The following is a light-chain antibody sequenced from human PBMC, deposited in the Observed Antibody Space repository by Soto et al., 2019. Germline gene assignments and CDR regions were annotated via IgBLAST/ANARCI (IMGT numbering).Light chain of an antibody. V-gene: IGLV2-14*01. CDR3: SSFTSSTTQV. J-gene: IGLJ2*01. Sequence: QSALTQPASVSGSPGQSITISCTGTNSDVGGYNYVSWYQQYPGKAPKLMIYEVSKRPSGVSNRFSGSKSGNTASLSISGLQAEDEADYFCSSFTSSTTQVFGGGTQLTVL. CDR1: NSDVGGYNY. CDR2: EVS.